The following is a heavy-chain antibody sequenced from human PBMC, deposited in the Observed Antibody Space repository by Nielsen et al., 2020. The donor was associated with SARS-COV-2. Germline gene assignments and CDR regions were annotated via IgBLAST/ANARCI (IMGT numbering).Heavy chain of an antibody. CDR1: GGSIKTASYY. CDR3: ARGIRPRHVFDI. D-gene: IGHD1-14*01. J-gene: IGHJ3*02. Sequence: LRLSCTVSGGSIKTASYYWSWIRQHPEWGLEWVGYIYHTGNTYYNAALESPVTISADMSKNQFSLELTSLTAADTAVYYCARGIRPRHVFDIWGQGTMVTVSS. CDR2: IYHTGNT. V-gene: IGHV4-31*01.